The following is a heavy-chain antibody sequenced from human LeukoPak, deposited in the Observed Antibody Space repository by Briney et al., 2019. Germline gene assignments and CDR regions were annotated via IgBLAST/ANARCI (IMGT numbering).Heavy chain of an antibody. Sequence: GGSLRLSCAASGFTFNSYAMIWVRQAPGKGLEWVSGISGSGGGTDYADSVKGRFTISRDNSKNTLYLQMNYLRAEDTAVYYCAKGPEFYYDSSGRNYFDYWGQGTLVTVSS. V-gene: IGHV3-23*01. J-gene: IGHJ4*02. CDR1: GFTFNSYA. D-gene: IGHD3-22*01. CDR3: AKGPEFYYDSSGRNYFDY. CDR2: ISGSGGGT.